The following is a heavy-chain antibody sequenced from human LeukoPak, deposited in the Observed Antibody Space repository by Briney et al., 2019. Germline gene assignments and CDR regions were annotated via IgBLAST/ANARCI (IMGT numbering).Heavy chain of an antibody. V-gene: IGHV3-48*01. CDR2: ISSSSSTI. Sequence: GGSLRLSRAASGFTFSSYSMNWVRQAPGKGLEWVSYISSSSSTIHFADSVKGRFTISRDNSKNTLYLQMNSLRAEDTAVYYCARDKGGYCSGGSCYRYDHFDYWGQGTLVTVSS. CDR1: GFTFSSYS. D-gene: IGHD2-15*01. J-gene: IGHJ4*02. CDR3: ARDKGGYCSGGSCYRYDHFDY.